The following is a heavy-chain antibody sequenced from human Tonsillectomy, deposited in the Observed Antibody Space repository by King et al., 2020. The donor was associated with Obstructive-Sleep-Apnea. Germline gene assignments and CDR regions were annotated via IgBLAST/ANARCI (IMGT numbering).Heavy chain of an antibody. CDR1: GFTFSNHW. D-gene: IGHD1-26*01. V-gene: IGHV3-7*01. CDR3: ARARGSYGYYFDY. J-gene: IGHJ4*02. CDR2: IKQDGSEK. Sequence: VQLVESGGGLVQPGGSLRLSCVVSGFTFSNHWMSWVRQAPGKGLEWVANIKQDGSEKYYVDSVKGRFTISRDNAKNSLYLQMNSLGAEDTAAYYWARARGSYGYYFDYWGQGTLVTVSS.